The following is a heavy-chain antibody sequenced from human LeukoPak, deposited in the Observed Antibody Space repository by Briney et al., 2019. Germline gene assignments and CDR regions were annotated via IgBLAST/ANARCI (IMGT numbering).Heavy chain of an antibody. CDR2: ISSSGSTI. V-gene: IGHV3-11*01. CDR3: ARDSQDYYGSGSYTDY. J-gene: IGHJ4*02. CDR1: GFTFSDYY. Sequence: GGSLRLSCAASGFTFSDYYMSWIRQAPGKGLEWVSYISSSGSTIYYADSVKGRFTISRDNAKNSLYLQMNRLRAEDRAVYYCARDSQDYYGSGSYTDYWGQGTLVTVSS. D-gene: IGHD3-10*01.